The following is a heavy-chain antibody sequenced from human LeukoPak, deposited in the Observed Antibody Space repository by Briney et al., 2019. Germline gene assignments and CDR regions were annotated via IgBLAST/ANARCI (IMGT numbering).Heavy chain of an antibody. Sequence: SETLSLTCTVSGGSVTSGNYYWNWIRQPAGKGLEWIGRIYTNGGASYNPSLKSRVTISIDASKNQFSLKLSSVTAADTAVYYCAREPPGYWGQGILVTVLS. CDR1: GGSVTSGNYY. CDR2: IYTNGGA. CDR3: AREPPGY. V-gene: IGHV4-61*02. J-gene: IGHJ4*02.